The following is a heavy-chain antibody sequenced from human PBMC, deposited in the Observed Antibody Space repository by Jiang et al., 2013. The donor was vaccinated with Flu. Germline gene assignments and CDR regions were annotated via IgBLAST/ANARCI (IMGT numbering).Heavy chain of an antibody. J-gene: IGHJ4*02. Sequence: GLVQPGGCLRLSCAASGFTFSSYWMSWVRQAPGKGLEWVANIKQDGSEKYYVDSVKGRFTISRDSAKNSLYPQMNSLRAEDTAVYYCARFVVVTRPVDYWGQGTLVTVSS. D-gene: IGHD2-21*02. CDR2: IKQDGSEK. CDR1: GFTFSSYW. CDR3: ARFVVVTRPVDY. V-gene: IGHV3-7*03.